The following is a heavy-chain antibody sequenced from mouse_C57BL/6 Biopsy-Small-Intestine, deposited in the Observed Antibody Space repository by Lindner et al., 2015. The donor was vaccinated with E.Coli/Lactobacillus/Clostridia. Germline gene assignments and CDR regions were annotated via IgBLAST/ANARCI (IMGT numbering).Heavy chain of an antibody. J-gene: IGHJ3*01. CDR2: YPGDGXT. V-gene: IGHV1-80*01. D-gene: IGHD2-1*01. Sequence: YPGDGXTNYNGKFKGKATLTADKSSSTAYMQLSSLTSEDSAVYFCARYGNSWFAYWGQGTLVTVSA. CDR3: ARYGNSWFAY.